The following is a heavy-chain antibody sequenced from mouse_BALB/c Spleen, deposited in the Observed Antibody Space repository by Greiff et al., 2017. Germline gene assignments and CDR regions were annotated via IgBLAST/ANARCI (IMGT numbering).Heavy chain of an antibody. Sequence: VQLQQSGAELVKPGASVKLSCKASGYTFTSYYMYWVKQRPGQGLEWIGEINPSNGGTNFNEKFKSKATLTVDKSSSTAYMQLSSLTSEDSAVYYCTRGDGYCWYFDVWGAGTTVTVSS. CDR1: GYTFTSYY. D-gene: IGHD2-3*01. CDR2: INPSNGGT. CDR3: TRGDGYCWYFDV. J-gene: IGHJ1*01. V-gene: IGHV1S81*02.